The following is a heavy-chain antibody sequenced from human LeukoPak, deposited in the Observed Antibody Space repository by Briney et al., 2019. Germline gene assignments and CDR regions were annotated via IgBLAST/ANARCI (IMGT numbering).Heavy chain of an antibody. D-gene: IGHD2-2*01. J-gene: IGHJ4*02. V-gene: IGHV3-30*03. Sequence: GGSLRLSCAASGFTFSNYGMHWVRQAPGKGLEWVAVISYDGSHKYYADSVKGRFTLSRDNSKNTLYLQMNSLRAEDTAVYYCAPAHALRRWGQGTLVTVSS. CDR3: APAHALRR. CDR1: GFTFSNYG. CDR2: ISYDGSHK.